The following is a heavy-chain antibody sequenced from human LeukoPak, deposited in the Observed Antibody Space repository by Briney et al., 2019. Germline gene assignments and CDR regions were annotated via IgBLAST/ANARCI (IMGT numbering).Heavy chain of an antibody. CDR3: ARAAVATSRGFDY. CDR2: IYTSGNT. Sequence: PSETLSLTCTVSGGSISTYYWNWIRQPAGKGLEWLGRIYTSGNTNYNPSLKSRVTMSLDTSKNQFSLKLSSVTAADTAVYYCARAAVATSRGFDYWGQGTLVTVSS. V-gene: IGHV4-4*07. J-gene: IGHJ4*02. D-gene: IGHD4-23*01. CDR1: GGSISTYY.